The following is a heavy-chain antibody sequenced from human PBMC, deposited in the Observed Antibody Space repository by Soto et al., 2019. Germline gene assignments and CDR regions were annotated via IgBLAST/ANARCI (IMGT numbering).Heavy chain of an antibody. CDR3: ARDSSGYYSQSEYFQH. D-gene: IGHD3-22*01. V-gene: IGHV1-46*01. Sequence: GASVKVSCKASGYTFTSYYMHWVRQAPGQGLEWMGIINPSGGSTSYAQKFQGRVTMTRDTSMSTVYMELSSLRSEDTAVYYCARDSSGYYSQSEYFQHWGQGTLVTVSS. CDR2: INPSGGST. CDR1: GYTFTSYY. J-gene: IGHJ1*01.